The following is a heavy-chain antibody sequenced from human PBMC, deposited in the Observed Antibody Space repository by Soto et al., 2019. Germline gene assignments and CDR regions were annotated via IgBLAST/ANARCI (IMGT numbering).Heavy chain of an antibody. CDR3: ARSGYSYGPFDY. Sequence: PGGSLRLSCAASGFTFSSYGMHWVRQAPGKGLEWVAVISYDGSNKYYADSVKGRFTISRDNSKNTLYLQMNSLRAEDTAVYYCARSGYSYGPFDYWGQGTLVTVSS. CDR2: ISYDGSNK. J-gene: IGHJ4*02. D-gene: IGHD5-18*01. CDR1: GFTFSSYG. V-gene: IGHV3-30*03.